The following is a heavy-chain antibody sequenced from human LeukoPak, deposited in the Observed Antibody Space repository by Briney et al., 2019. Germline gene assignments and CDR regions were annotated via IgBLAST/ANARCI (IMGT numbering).Heavy chain of an antibody. CDR3: ARMGFHYDILTGYYTAPYDY. Sequence: GASVKVSCKASGYTFTSYDINWVRQATGQGLEWMGWMNPHSGNTGYAQKFQGRVTMTRNTSISTAYMELSSLRSEDTAVYYCARMGFHYDILTGYYTAPYDYWGQGTLVTVSS. D-gene: IGHD3-9*01. J-gene: IGHJ4*02. CDR1: GYTFTSYD. CDR2: MNPHSGNT. V-gene: IGHV1-8*01.